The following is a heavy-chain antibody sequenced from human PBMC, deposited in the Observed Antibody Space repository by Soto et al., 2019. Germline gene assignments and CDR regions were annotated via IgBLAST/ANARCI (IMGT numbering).Heavy chain of an antibody. J-gene: IGHJ4*02. CDR3: ARRDSKYDSAGYPPLDS. V-gene: IGHV1-69*01. CDR1: GGTFNTYA. D-gene: IGHD3-22*01. CDR2: IIPIFGSA. Sequence: QVQLVQSGAEVKKPGSSEKVSCKYSGGTFNTYAISWVRQAPGQGLEWMGAIIPIFGSANYAQRFQGRVTITADEFTTTAYMELSCLRSDDTAVSFCARRDSKYDSAGYPPLDSWGQGTLVTVSS.